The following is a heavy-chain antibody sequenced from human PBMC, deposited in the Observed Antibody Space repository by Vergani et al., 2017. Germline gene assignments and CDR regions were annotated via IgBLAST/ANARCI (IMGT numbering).Heavy chain of an antibody. D-gene: IGHD3/OR15-3a*01. CDR2: IYYSGST. CDR1: GGSISSYY. J-gene: IGHJ6*03. V-gene: IGHV4-59*08. Sequence: QVQLQESGPGLVKPSETLSLTCTVSGGSISSYYWSWIRQPPGKGLEWIGYIYYSGSTNYNPSLKSRVTISVDTSKNQFSLKLSSVTAADTAVYYCARGGGLPNYYYYMDVWGKGTTVTVSS. CDR3: ARGGGLPNYYYYMDV.